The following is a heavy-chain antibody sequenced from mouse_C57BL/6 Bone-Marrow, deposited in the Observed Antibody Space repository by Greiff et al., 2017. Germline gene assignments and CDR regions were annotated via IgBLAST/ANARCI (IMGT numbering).Heavy chain of an antibody. CDR3: ARSDYDPWYFDV. CDR2: IHPNSGST. Sequence: QVQLQQPGAELVKPGASVKLSCKASGYTFTSYWMPWVKQRPGQGLEWIGMIHPNSGSTNYNEKFKSKATLTVDKSSSTAYMQLSSLTSEDSAVYYCARSDYDPWYFDVWGTGTTVTVSS. V-gene: IGHV1-64*01. D-gene: IGHD2-4*01. CDR1: GYTFTSYW. J-gene: IGHJ1*03.